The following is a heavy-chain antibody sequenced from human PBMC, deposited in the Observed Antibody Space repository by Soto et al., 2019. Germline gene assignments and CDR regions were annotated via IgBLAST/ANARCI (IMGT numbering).Heavy chain of an antibody. J-gene: IGHJ4*02. CDR2: ISTSGTYT. Sequence: QVQLEESGGGLVRPGGSLRLSCAASGFSFSDYYMNWVRQAPGKGLEWLSYISTSGTYTNYADSVKGRFTISRDNARNSLYLRMNSRRVEDTAVYYCARVDTSMDEFDYWGQGTLVTVSS. D-gene: IGHD5-18*01. CDR1: GFSFSDYY. V-gene: IGHV3-11*06. CDR3: ARVDTSMDEFDY.